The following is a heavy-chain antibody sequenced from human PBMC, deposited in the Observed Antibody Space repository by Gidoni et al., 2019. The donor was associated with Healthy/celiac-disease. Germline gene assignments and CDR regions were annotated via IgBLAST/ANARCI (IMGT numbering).Heavy chain of an antibody. J-gene: IGHJ3*02. V-gene: IGHV2-70*04. CDR3: ARTSVVGGDAFDI. CDR1: GFSLSTSGMR. D-gene: IGHD1-26*01. Sequence: QVTLKESGPALVKPTQTLTLTCTFSGFSLSTSGMRVSWIRQPPGKALEWLARIDWDDDKFYSTSLKTRLTISKDTSKNQVVLTMTNMDPVDTATYYCARTSVVGGDAFDIWGQGTMVTVSS. CDR2: IDWDDDK.